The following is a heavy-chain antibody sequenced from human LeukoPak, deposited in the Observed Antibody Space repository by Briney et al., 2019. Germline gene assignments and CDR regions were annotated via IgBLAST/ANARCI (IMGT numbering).Heavy chain of an antibody. J-gene: IGHJ4*02. CDR3: ARQGRDYGDHFDY. CDR2: IYYSGST. CDR1: GGSISSSSYY. Sequence: PSETLSLTCTVSGGSISSSSYYWGWIRQPPGKGLEWVGSIYYSGSTYYNPSLKSRVTISVDTSKNQFSLKLSSVTAADTAVYYCARQGRDYGDHFDYWGQGTLVTVSS. D-gene: IGHD4-17*01. V-gene: IGHV4-39*01.